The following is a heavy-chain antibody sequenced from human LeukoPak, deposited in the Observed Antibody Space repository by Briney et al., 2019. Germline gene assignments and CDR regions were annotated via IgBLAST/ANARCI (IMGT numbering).Heavy chain of an antibody. CDR3: ARASTNYDFWSGSQVPGAFDI. CDR2: IYYGGSL. CDR1: GDSITNYY. Sequence: SETLSLTCTISGDSITNYYWSWIRQSPGKGLEWIGYIYYGGSLNYNPSLKSRVTISADTSKNQFSLKLSSVTAADTAVYYCARASTNYDFWSGSQVPGAFDIWGQGTVVTVSS. D-gene: IGHD3-3*01. J-gene: IGHJ3*02. V-gene: IGHV4-59*08.